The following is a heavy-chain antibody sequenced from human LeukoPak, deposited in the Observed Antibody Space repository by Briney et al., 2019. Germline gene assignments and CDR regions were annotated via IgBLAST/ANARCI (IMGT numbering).Heavy chain of an antibody. CDR1: GFTFSSYS. CDR2: ISSSSTYI. CDR3: ARVALNMYYGMDV. Sequence: GGSLRLSCAASGFTFSSYSMNWVRQAPGKGLEWVSSISSSSTYIYYADSVKGRFTISRDNAKNSLSLQMNSLRAEDTAVYYCARVALNMYYGMDVWGQGTTITVSS. V-gene: IGHV3-21*01. J-gene: IGHJ6*02. D-gene: IGHD1/OR15-1a*01.